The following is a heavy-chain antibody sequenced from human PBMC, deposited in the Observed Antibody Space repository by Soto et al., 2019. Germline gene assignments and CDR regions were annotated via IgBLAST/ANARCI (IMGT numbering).Heavy chain of an antibody. CDR3: ARLDWNHGLPFDY. Sequence: QVQLQESGPGLVKPSETLSLTCTVSGGSISSYYWSWIRQPPGKGLECIGYIYYSGSTNYNPSLKSRVTISVDTSKNQFSLKLSSVTAADTAVYYCARLDWNHGLPFDYWGQGTLVTVSS. J-gene: IGHJ4*02. V-gene: IGHV4-59*01. CDR1: GGSISSYY. CDR2: IYYSGST. D-gene: IGHD1-1*01.